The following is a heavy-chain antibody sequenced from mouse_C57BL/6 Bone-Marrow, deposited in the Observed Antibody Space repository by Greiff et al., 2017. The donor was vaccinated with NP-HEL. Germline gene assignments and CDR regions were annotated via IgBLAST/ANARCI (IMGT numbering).Heavy chain of an antibody. J-gene: IGHJ1*03. Sequence: QVQLQQSGPGLVQPSQSLSITCTVSGFSLTSYGVHWVRQSPGKGLEWLGVIWRGGSTDYNAAFMSRLSITKDNSKSQVFFKMNSLQADDTAIYYCAKKGIYYGRYFDVWGTGTTVTVSS. CDR1: GFSLTSYG. CDR2: IWRGGST. CDR3: AKKGIYYGRYFDV. V-gene: IGHV2-5*01. D-gene: IGHD1-1*01.